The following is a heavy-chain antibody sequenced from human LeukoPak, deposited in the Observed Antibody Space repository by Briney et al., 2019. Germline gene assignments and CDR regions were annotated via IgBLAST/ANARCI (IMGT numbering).Heavy chain of an antibody. Sequence: GGSLRLSCAASGFTFSSHGIHWVRQAPGKGLEWVAVISYAGSDKYYADSVKGRFTISRDNSKNTLYLQMNSLRAEDTAVYCCAKSSSGGWYLLGDAFDIWGQGTLVTVSS. CDR3: AKSSSGGWYLLGDAFDI. D-gene: IGHD6-19*01. CDR1: GFTFSSHG. V-gene: IGHV3-30*18. CDR2: ISYAGSDK. J-gene: IGHJ3*02.